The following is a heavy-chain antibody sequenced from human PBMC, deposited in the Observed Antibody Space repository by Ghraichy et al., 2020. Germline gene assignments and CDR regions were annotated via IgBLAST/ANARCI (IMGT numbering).Heavy chain of an antibody. CDR3: AREFEYSYDHTPTYYYYGRDV. J-gene: IGHJ6*02. CDR2: TYYRSKWYN. V-gene: IGHV6-1*01. D-gene: IGHD5-18*01. CDR1: GDSVSSNSAA. Sequence: SQTLSLTCAISGDSVSSNSAAWNWIRQSPSRGLEWLGRTYYRSKWYNDYAVSVKSRITINPDTSKNQFSLQLNSVTPEDTAVYYCAREFEYSYDHTPTYYYYGRDVWGQGTTVTVSS.